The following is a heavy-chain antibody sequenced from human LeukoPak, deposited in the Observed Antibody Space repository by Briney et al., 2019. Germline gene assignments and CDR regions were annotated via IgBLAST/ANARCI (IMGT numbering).Heavy chain of an antibody. CDR3: ARSTHYRSGNDY. D-gene: IGHD3-10*01. V-gene: IGHV5-51*01. Sequence: GESLKISFQGSGSSFTTYWIGWVRQMPGKGLEWMGIIYPGDSDTRYSPSFQGQVTISVDKSIGTAYLQWSSLKASDTAMYYCARSTHYRSGNDYWGQGTLVTVSS. J-gene: IGHJ4*02. CDR1: GSSFTTYW. CDR2: IYPGDSDT.